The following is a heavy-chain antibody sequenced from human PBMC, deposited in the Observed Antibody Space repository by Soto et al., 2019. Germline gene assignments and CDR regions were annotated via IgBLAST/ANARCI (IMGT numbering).Heavy chain of an antibody. D-gene: IGHD3-22*01. Sequence: QVPLVQSGAEVKKPGASVKVSCKASGYTFTSYGISWVRQAPGQGLEWMGWISAYNSNTNYAQKLQGRVTMTTDTSTSTAYMELRSLRSDDTAVYYCAREDNYYDSSGYHFDYWGQGTLVTVSS. J-gene: IGHJ4*02. CDR3: AREDNYYDSSGYHFDY. CDR2: ISAYNSNT. V-gene: IGHV1-18*04. CDR1: GYTFTSYG.